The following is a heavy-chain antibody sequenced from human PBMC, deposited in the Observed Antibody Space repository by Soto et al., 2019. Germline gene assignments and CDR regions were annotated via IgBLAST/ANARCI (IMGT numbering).Heavy chain of an antibody. CDR2: IYPADSDT. CDR3: ASTFDTSGWLDC. CDR1: GYSFINYW. V-gene: IGHV5-51*01. Sequence: GESLKISCKGSGYSFINYWIGWVRQMPGKGPELMGIIYPADSDTRHSPSFRGRVAISADKSISTAYLQWSSLKATDTAMYYCASTFDTSGWLDCWGQGTLVTVSS. D-gene: IGHD6-19*01. J-gene: IGHJ5*01.